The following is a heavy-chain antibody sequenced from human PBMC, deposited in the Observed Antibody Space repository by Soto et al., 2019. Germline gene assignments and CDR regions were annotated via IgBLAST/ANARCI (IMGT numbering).Heavy chain of an antibody. D-gene: IGHD3-16*02. Sequence: GASVKVSCKASGYTFTGYYMHWVRQAPGQGLEWMGWINPNSGGTNYAQKFQGRVTMTRDTSIGTAYMELSRLRSDDTAVYYCARAEYYDYVWGSYRSGIEYFQHWGQGTLVTVSS. CDR3: ARAEYYDYVWGSYRSGIEYFQH. CDR2: INPNSGGT. CDR1: GYTFTGYY. J-gene: IGHJ1*01. V-gene: IGHV1-2*02.